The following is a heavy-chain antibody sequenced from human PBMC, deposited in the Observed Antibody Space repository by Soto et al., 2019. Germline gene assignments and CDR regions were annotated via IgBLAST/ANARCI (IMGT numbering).Heavy chain of an antibody. J-gene: IGHJ5*02. D-gene: IGHD3-3*01. CDR3: ARSLRSLGENWFDP. V-gene: IGHV4-39*01. CDR2: IYYSGST. Sequence: SETLSLTCSVSGGSISSSSYYWGWIRQPPGKGLEWIGSIYYSGSTYYNPSLKSRVTISVDTSKNQFSLKLSSVTAADTAVYYCARSLRSLGENWFDPWGQGTLVTVSS. CDR1: GGSISSSSYY.